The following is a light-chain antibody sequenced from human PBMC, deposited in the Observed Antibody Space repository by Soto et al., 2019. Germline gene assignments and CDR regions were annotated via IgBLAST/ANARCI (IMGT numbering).Light chain of an antibody. CDR3: QQYNNWTPWT. CDR2: DAS. CDR1: QSVSNT. Sequence: ILMTQSPATLSVSPGERATLSCRASQSVSNTLAWYQQKPGQAPRLLIYDASTRSTGSPGRFSGCGSGTEFTLSITGLQSVDLAVDDCQQYNNWTPWTFGRGTKVEIK. J-gene: IGKJ1*01. V-gene: IGKV3-15*01.